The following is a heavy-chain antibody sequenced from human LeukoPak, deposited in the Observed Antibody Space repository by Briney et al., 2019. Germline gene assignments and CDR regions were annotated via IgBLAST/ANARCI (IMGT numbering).Heavy chain of an antibody. V-gene: IGHV4-39*07. CDR3: ARDPGSYPGYYYYYYMDV. D-gene: IGHD3-10*01. CDR2: IYYSGST. Sequence: SETLSLTCTVSGGSISSSSYYWGWIRQPPGKGLEWIGSIYYSGSTNYNPSLKSRVTISVDTSKNQFSLKLSSVTAADTAVYYCARDPGSYPGYYYYYYMDVWGKGTTVTISS. CDR1: GGSISSSSYY. J-gene: IGHJ6*03.